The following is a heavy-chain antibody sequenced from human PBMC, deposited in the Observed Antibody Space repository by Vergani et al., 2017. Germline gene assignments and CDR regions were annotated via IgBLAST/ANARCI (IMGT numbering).Heavy chain of an antibody. D-gene: IGHD3-9*01. Sequence: QVQLQESGPGLVKPSQTLSLTCTVSGASISSGSKYWSWIRQPAGKGLEWIGRIYASGLTNYNPSLKSRVSISVDTSNNHFSLRLNSLTAADTAVYYCARRSGIVYDIFSGTQYFFDFWGQGTLVTVSS. V-gene: IGHV4-61*02. CDR2: IYASGLT. CDR1: GASISSGSKY. J-gene: IGHJ4*02. CDR3: ARRSGIVYDIFSGTQYFFDF.